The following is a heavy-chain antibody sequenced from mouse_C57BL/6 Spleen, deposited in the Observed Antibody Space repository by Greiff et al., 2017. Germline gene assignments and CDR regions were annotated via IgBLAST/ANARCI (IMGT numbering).Heavy chain of an antibody. CDR1: GYSFTGYY. CDR2: INPSTGGT. Sequence: EVKLQESGPELVKPGASVKISCKASGYSFTGYYMNWVKQSPEKSLEWIGEINPSTGGTTYNQKFKAKATLTVDKSSSTDYMQLKSLTTEDSEVYYCARRLTTAFDYWGQGTSRTVSS. D-gene: IGHD1-2*01. CDR3: ARRLTTAFDY. J-gene: IGHJ2*02. V-gene: IGHV1-42*01.